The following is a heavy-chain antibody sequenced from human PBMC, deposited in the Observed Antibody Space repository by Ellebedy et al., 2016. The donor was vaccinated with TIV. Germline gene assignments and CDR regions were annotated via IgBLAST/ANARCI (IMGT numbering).Heavy chain of an antibody. CDR2: ISSSSTI. Sequence: GESLKISCAASGFTFSSYSMTWVRQAPGKGLEWVSYISSSSTIYYADSVKGRFTISRDNAKNPLYLQMNSLRAEDTAVYYCARMTDYGDYVDAFDIWGQGTMVTVSS. J-gene: IGHJ3*02. CDR1: GFTFSSYS. CDR3: ARMTDYGDYVDAFDI. V-gene: IGHV3-48*01. D-gene: IGHD4-17*01.